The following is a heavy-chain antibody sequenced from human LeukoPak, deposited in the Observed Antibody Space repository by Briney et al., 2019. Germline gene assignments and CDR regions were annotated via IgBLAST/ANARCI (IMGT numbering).Heavy chain of an antibody. J-gene: IGHJ6*02. CDR2: IYYSGST. CDR1: GGSISSYD. Sequence: SETLSLTCTVSGGSISSYDWSWIRQPPGKGLEWIGYIYYSGSTNYNPSLKSRVTISVDTSKDQFSLKLSSVTAADTAVYYCARGGYSSSYYYYYGMDVWGQGTTVTVSS. V-gene: IGHV4-59*01. D-gene: IGHD6-13*01. CDR3: ARGGYSSSYYYYYGMDV.